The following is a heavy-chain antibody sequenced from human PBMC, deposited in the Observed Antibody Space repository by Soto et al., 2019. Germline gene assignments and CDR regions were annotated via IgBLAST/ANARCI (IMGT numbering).Heavy chain of an antibody. V-gene: IGHV1-69*13. J-gene: IGHJ6*02. CDR2: IIPMFETV. CDR3: ARGLRTGNYGMDV. CDR1: GGTFDNYA. Sequence: SVKVSSKASGGTFDNYAVSWVRQAPGQGLEWMGGIIPMFETVNYAQRFQGRLTIAADESTSTAYMELTSLTSADTAIYFCARGLRTGNYGMDVWGQGTTVTVSS. D-gene: IGHD2-15*01.